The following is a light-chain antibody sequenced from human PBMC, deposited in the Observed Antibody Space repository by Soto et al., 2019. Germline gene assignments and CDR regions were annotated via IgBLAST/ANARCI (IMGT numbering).Light chain of an antibody. Sequence: AIQLTQSPSSLSASVGDRVTITCRASQGISSALAWFQQRPGKPPKLLIYDASSLESGVPSRFGGSGSGTDFTLTISSLQPEDFATYYCHQFNTYPLTFGQGTKVEIK. CDR1: QGISSA. CDR2: DAS. J-gene: IGKJ1*01. CDR3: HQFNTYPLT. V-gene: IGKV1-13*02.